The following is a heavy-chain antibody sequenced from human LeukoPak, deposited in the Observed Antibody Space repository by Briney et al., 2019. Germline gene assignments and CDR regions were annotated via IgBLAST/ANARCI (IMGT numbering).Heavy chain of an antibody. CDR1: GFTFSSYW. CDR3: AKFTRTLVRGALVN. Sequence: GGSLRLSCAASGFTFSSYWMHWVRQAPGKGLVWVSRINSDGSSTSYADSVKGRFTISRDDSKNTLYLQMNSLRAEDTAVYYCAKFTRTLVRGALVNWGQGTLVTVSS. D-gene: IGHD3-10*01. V-gene: IGHV3-74*01. CDR2: INSDGSST. J-gene: IGHJ4*02.